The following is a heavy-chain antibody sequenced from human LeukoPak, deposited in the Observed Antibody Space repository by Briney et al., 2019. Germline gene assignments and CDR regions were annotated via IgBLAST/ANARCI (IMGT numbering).Heavy chain of an antibody. D-gene: IGHD3-3*01. Sequence: PGGSLRLSCAASGFTFSSYAMSWVRQAPGKGLEWVSAISGSGGSTYYADSVKGRFTISRDNSKNTLYLQMNSLRAEDTAVYYCAKGGDYDFWSGYSISDYWGQGTLVTVSS. V-gene: IGHV3-23*01. CDR2: ISGSGGST. CDR3: AKGGDYDFWSGYSISDY. CDR1: GFTFSSYA. J-gene: IGHJ4*02.